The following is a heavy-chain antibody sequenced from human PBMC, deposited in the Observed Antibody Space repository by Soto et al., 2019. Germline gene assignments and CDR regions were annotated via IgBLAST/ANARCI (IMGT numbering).Heavy chain of an antibody. CDR2: IYYSGST. CDR3: ASYSMVRGVFWFDP. D-gene: IGHD3-10*01. Sequence: SETLSLTCTVSGGSISSYCWSWIRQPPGKGLEWIGYIYYSGSTNYNPSLKSRVTISVDTSKNQFSLKLSSVTAADTAVYYCASYSMVRGVFWFDPWGQGTLVTVSS. CDR1: GGSISSYC. J-gene: IGHJ5*02. V-gene: IGHV4-59*01.